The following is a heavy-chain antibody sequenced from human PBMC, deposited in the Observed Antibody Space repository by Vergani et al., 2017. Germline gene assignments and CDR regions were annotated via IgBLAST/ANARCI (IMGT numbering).Heavy chain of an antibody. CDR2: IIPILGIA. Sequence: QVQLVQSGAEVKKPGASVKVSCKASGGTFSSYTISWVRQAPGQGREWMGRIIPILGIANYAQKFQGRVTITADKSTSTAYMELSSLRSEDTAVYYCARDPAALNWFDPWGQGTLVTVSS. CDR1: GGTFSSYT. D-gene: IGHD6-13*01. J-gene: IGHJ5*02. CDR3: ARDPAALNWFDP. V-gene: IGHV1-69*04.